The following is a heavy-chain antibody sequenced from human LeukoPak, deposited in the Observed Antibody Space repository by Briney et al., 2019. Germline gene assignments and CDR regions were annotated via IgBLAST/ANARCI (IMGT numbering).Heavy chain of an antibody. V-gene: IGHV3-23*01. CDR2: ISGSGGST. CDR3: ARRYSSSWSGFDP. D-gene: IGHD6-13*01. Sequence: GGSLRLSCAASGFAFNNYVMSWVRQAPGKGLEWVSSISGSGGSTYYTDSVKGRFTISRDNSKNTLYLQMNSLIGEDTAVYYCARRYSSSWSGFDPWGQGTLVTVSS. J-gene: IGHJ5*02. CDR1: GFAFNNYV.